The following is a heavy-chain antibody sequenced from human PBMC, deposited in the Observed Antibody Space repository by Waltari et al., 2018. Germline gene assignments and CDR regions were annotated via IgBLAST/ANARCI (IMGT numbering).Heavy chain of an antibody. CDR3: AGAPSVAGMEVYYYGMDV. Sequence: QVQLVQSGAEVKKPGSLVKVSCKASGGTFSSYAISWVRKATGQGLEWMGRIMPIDAIAKYAKNIQGGVTITADKSTSTAYMDLRSLRSEETAVYYCAGAPSVAGMEVYYYGMDVWGQGTTVTVSS. J-gene: IGHJ6*02. CDR1: GGTFSSYA. CDR2: IMPIDAIA. D-gene: IGHD6-19*01. V-gene: IGHV1-69*09.